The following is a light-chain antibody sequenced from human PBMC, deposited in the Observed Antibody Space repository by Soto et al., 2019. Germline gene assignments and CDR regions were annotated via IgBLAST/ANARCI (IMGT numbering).Light chain of an antibody. CDR1: SSSIGAGYD. Sequence: QSVLTQPPSVSGAPGQRVTISCTGSSSSIGAGYDVHWYHQLPGAAPKLLVSGNNNRPSGVPDRFSASKSGTSASLAITGLQTEDEAQYYCQSYDSRLTAYVFGTGTK. J-gene: IGLJ1*01. V-gene: IGLV1-40*01. CDR3: QSYDSRLTAYV. CDR2: GNN.